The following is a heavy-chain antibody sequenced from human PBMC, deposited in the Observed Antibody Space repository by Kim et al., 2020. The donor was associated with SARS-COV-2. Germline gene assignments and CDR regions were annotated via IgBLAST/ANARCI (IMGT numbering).Heavy chain of an antibody. Sequence: SPSFQGQVTISADKSISTAYLQWSSLKASDTAMYYCASMVVITPYHAFDIWGQGTMVTVSS. J-gene: IGHJ3*02. CDR3: ASMVVITPYHAFDI. V-gene: IGHV5-51*01. D-gene: IGHD3-22*01.